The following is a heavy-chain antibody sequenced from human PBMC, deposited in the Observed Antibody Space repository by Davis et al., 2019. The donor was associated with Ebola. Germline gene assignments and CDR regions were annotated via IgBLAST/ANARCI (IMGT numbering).Heavy chain of an antibody. J-gene: IGHJ5*02. V-gene: IGHV4-30-4*01. CDR1: GGSISSGDYY. Sequence: SETLSLTCTVSGGSISSGDYYWSWLRQPPGKGLEWIGEISHSGSADYSPSVNSRVTLSVDTSKNQFSLQIISVTAADTAVYYCARTTKTQISESGLGYNYLDPWGQGTLVIVST. CDR3: ARTTKTQISESGLGYNYLDP. CDR2: ISHSGSA. D-gene: IGHD1-1*01.